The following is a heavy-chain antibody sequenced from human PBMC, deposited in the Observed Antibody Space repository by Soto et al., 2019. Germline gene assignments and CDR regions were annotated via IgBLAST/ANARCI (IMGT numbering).Heavy chain of an antibody. Sequence: QVQLQQWGAGLLKPSETLSLTCAVYGGFVSSGSYYWSWIRQPPGKGLEWIGEMSHSGGTHFNPSLKSRVTISVDTSENQFSLKMSSVTAADPALYYCARVERGTATTVVDAFDIWGPGTMVTVSS. J-gene: IGHJ3*02. CDR3: ARVERGTATTVVDAFDI. V-gene: IGHV4-34*01. CDR2: MSHSGGT. CDR1: GGFVSSGSYY. D-gene: IGHD1-1*01.